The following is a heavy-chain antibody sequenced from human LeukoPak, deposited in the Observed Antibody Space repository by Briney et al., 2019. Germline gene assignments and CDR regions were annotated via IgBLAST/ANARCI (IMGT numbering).Heavy chain of an antibody. J-gene: IGHJ6*03. CDR2: INTNTGNP. V-gene: IGHV7-4-1*02. CDR3: AREAGDREKYYYYYMDV. CDR1: GYTFTSYY. D-gene: IGHD3-16*01. Sequence: ASVKVSCKASGYTFTSYYMHWVRQAPGQGLEWMGWINTNTGNPTYAQGFTGRFVFSLDTSVSTAYLQISSLKAEDTAVYYCAREAGDREKYYYYYMDVWGKGTTVTVSS.